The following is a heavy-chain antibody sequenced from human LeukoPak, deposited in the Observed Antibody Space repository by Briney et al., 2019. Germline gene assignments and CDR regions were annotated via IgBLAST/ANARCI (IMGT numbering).Heavy chain of an antibody. CDR1: GFAFGSAW. Sequence: PGGSLRLSCAASGFAFGSAWMSWVRQAPGKGLEWIALVKSKPEGETSEYAAPVIGRFTVSRDDSKNTLYLQMNSLKTEDTAVYYCTADVPGGGYPLDYWGQGTLVTVSS. J-gene: IGHJ4*02. D-gene: IGHD3-16*02. CDR2: VKSKPEGETS. CDR3: TADVPGGGYPLDY. V-gene: IGHV3-15*01.